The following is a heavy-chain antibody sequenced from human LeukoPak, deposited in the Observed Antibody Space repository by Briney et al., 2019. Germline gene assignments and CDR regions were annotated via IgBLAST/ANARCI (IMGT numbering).Heavy chain of an antibody. CDR2: INHSGST. V-gene: IGHV4-34*01. J-gene: IGHJ4*02. CDR3: AGLAVAGTEAGDY. D-gene: IGHD6-19*01. CDR1: GGSFSGYY. Sequence: SETLSLTCAVYGGSFSGYYWSWIRQPPGKGLEWIGEINHSGSTNYNPSLKSRVTISVDTSKNQFSLKLSSVTAADTAVYYCAGLAVAGTEAGDYWGQGTLVTVSS.